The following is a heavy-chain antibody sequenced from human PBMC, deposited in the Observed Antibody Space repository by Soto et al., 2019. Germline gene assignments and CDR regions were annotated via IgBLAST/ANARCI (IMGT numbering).Heavy chain of an antibody. CDR3: ARDGTYNWV. CDR2: IYSGGAT. V-gene: IGHV3-66*01. D-gene: IGHD1-1*01. CDR1: GFTVSNNY. J-gene: IGHJ4*02. Sequence: EVQLVESGGGLVQPGGSLRLSCAASGFTVSNNYMRWVRQAPGKGLEWVSLIYSGGATYYADSVKGRFTISRDNSNNTLYLQMNSLRAEDTAVYYCARDGTYNWVGGQGTLVTVSS.